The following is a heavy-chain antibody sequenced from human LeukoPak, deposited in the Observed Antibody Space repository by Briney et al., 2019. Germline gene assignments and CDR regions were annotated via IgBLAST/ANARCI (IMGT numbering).Heavy chain of an antibody. CDR1: GFTFSSYA. D-gene: IGHD5-12*01. Sequence: GGSLRLSXTASGFTFSSYAMSWVRQAPGKGLEWVSAVSGGDGSTYYADSVKGRFTVSRDNSKNTLYLQMNSLRAGDTAVYYCAKDGRYSGYGRWPDYWGQGTLVTASS. J-gene: IGHJ4*02. CDR3: AKDGRYSGYGRWPDY. V-gene: IGHV3-23*01. CDR2: VSGGDGST.